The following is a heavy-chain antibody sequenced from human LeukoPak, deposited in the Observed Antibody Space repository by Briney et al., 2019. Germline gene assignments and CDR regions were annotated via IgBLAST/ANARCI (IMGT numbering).Heavy chain of an antibody. V-gene: IGHV4-39*01. CDR3: AGGGGFDI. D-gene: IGHD3-16*01. J-gene: IGHJ3*02. Sequence: PSETLSLTCTVSGGSISSSSYYWGWIRQPPGKGLEWIGSIYYSGSTYYNPSLKSRVTISVDTSKNQFSLKLSSVTAADTAVYYCAGGGGFDIWGQGTMVTVSS. CDR1: GGSISSSSYY. CDR2: IYYSGST.